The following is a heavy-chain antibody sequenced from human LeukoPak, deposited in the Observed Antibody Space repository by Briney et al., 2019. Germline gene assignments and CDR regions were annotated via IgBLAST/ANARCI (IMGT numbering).Heavy chain of an antibody. Sequence: GGSLRLSCPASGFTFSSYAMSWVRQAPGKGLGWVSAISGSGGSTYYADSVKGRFTISRDNSKNTLYLQMNSQRDADAAVYYCAKDYDFWSGYLGFDYWGQGTLVTVSS. CDR1: GFTFSSYA. D-gene: IGHD3-3*01. CDR2: ISGSGGST. CDR3: AKDYDFWSGYLGFDY. J-gene: IGHJ4*02. V-gene: IGHV3-23*01.